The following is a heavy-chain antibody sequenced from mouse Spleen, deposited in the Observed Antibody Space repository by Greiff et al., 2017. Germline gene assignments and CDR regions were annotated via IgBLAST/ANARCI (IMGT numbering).Heavy chain of an antibody. J-gene: IGHJ2*01. D-gene: IGHD2-4*01. V-gene: IGHV1-42*01. Sequence: VQLKQSGPELVKPGASVKISCKASGYSFTGYYMNWVKQSPEKSLEWIGEINPSTGGTTYNQKFKAKATLTVDKSSSTAYMQLKSLTSEDSAVYYCASRYDSYFDYWGQGTTLTVSS. CDR3: ASRYDSYFDY. CDR1: GYSFTGYY. CDR2: INPSTGGT.